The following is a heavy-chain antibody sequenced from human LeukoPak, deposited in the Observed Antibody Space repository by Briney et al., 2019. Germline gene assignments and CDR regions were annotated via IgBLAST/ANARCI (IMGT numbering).Heavy chain of an antibody. V-gene: IGHV3-48*01. CDR3: ARDLILSYVWGSSDY. D-gene: IGHD3-16*01. CDR1: GFTFSSYS. J-gene: IGHJ4*02. Sequence: AGGSLRLSCAASGFTFSSYSMNWVRQAPGKGLEWVSYISSSSTTIYYADSVKGRFTISRDNAKNSLYPQMNSLRAEDTAVYYCARDLILSYVWGSSDYWGQGTLVTVSS. CDR2: ISSSSTTI.